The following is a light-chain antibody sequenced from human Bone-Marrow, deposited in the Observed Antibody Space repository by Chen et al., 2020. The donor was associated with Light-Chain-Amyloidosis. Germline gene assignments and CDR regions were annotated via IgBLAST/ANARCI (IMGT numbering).Light chain of an antibody. Sequence: QSALTQPASVSGSPGPSITISCPGTSSDVGGDNHVSWYQQHPDKAPKLMIYEVTNRPSWVPDRFSGSKSDNMASLTISGLQTEDEADYFCSSYTITNTLVFGSGTRVTVL. V-gene: IGLV2-14*01. CDR3: SSYTITNTLV. CDR1: SSDVGGDNH. CDR2: EVT. J-gene: IGLJ1*01.